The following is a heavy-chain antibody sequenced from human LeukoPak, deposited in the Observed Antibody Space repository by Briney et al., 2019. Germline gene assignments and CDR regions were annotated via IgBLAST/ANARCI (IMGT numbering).Heavy chain of an antibody. CDR3: ARGVVYPTWSGPHWSDY. Sequence: GESLRLSYAASGFTFSSYWMSWVRQAPGKGPEWVAHIKQDASQEDHVDSVKGRFTISRDNAKNSLYLQMNSLRAEDTAVYYCARGVVYPTWSGPHWSDYWGQGTLVTVSS. J-gene: IGHJ4*02. CDR1: GFTFSSYW. V-gene: IGHV3-7*01. D-gene: IGHD3-3*01. CDR2: IKQDASQE.